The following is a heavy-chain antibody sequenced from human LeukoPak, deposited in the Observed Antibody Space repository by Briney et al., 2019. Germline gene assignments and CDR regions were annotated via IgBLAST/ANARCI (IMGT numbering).Heavy chain of an antibody. CDR3: ARSSSFFCGGDCSTSDAFDI. Sequence: SVKVSCKASGGTFSSYAISWVRQAPGQGLEWMGGIIPIFGTANYAQKFQGGVTITADESTSTAYMELSSLRSEDTAVYYCARSSSFFCGGDCSTSDAFDIWGRGTMVTVSS. D-gene: IGHD2-21*01. V-gene: IGHV1-69*13. J-gene: IGHJ3*02. CDR1: GGTFSSYA. CDR2: IIPIFGTA.